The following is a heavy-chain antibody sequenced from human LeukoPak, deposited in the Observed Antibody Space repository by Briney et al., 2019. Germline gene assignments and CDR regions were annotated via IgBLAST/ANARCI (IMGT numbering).Heavy chain of an antibody. Sequence: GESLKISCKGSGYSFTSYWISWVRQMPGKGLEWMGRIDPSDSYTNYSPSFQGHVTISADKSISTAYLQWSGLKASDTAMYYCARHGSMVRLRFDPWGQGTLVTVSS. CDR3: ARHGSMVRLRFDP. J-gene: IGHJ5*02. CDR1: GYSFTSYW. CDR2: IDPSDSYT. D-gene: IGHD3-10*01. V-gene: IGHV5-10-1*01.